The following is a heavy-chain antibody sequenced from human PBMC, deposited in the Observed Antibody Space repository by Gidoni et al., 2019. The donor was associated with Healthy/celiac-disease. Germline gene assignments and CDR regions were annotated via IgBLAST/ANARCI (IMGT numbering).Heavy chain of an antibody. CDR3: ARQAQMSHCSGGSCYSWFDP. D-gene: IGHD2-15*01. V-gene: IGHV5-51*01. CDR2: IHPGDSDT. J-gene: IGHJ5*02. CDR1: GYSFTSYW. Sequence: EVQLVQSGAEVKQPGESLKISCKGSGYSFTSYWISWVRQMPGKGLEWMGIIHPGDSDTGYSPSFQGQVTISADKSISTAYLQWSSLKASDTAMYYCARQAQMSHCSGGSCYSWFDPWGQGTLVTVSS.